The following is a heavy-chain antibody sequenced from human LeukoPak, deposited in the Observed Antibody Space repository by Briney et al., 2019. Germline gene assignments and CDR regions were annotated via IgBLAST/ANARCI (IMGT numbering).Heavy chain of an antibody. Sequence: PGGSLRLSCAASGFTFSSYGMHWVRQAPGKGLEWVAFIRYDGSNKYYADSVKGRFTISRDNSKNTLYLQMNSLRAEDTAVYYCARRGIAARRDFDYWGQGTLVTVSS. CDR3: ARRGIAARRDFDY. D-gene: IGHD6-6*01. V-gene: IGHV3-30*02. J-gene: IGHJ4*02. CDR1: GFTFSSYG. CDR2: IRYDGSNK.